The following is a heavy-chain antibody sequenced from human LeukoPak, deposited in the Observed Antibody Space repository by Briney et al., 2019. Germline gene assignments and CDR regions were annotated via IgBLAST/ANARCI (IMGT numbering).Heavy chain of an antibody. V-gene: IGHV4-4*07. J-gene: IGHJ4*02. CDR2: FYSCGGA. D-gene: IGHD5-12*01. Sequence: KPSETLSLTCTVSGCPFRSYYGSWIREPAGKALECIGRFYSCGGADYTPSLKSQVTTSVDTSKNPFSLKMSSVTAADTAVYYSARVYSGYDLPGSLANYYFDYWGQGTLVTVSS. CDR1: GCPFRSYY. CDR3: ARVYSGYDLPGSLANYYFDY.